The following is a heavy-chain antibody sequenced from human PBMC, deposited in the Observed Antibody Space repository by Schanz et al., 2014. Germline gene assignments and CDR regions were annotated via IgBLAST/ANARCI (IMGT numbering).Heavy chain of an antibody. V-gene: IGHV3-48*04. Sequence: EVQLVESGGGVVRPGRSLRLSCATSGFTFSRFGMNWVRQAPGKGLEWVSYISSSSSTIYYADSVKGRFTISRDNTRNSLYLQMNSLRVDDTAVYYCAREFVNWGQGTLVTVSS. CDR2: ISSSSSTI. CDR3: AREFVN. J-gene: IGHJ1*01. CDR1: GFTFSRFG. D-gene: IGHD2-21*01.